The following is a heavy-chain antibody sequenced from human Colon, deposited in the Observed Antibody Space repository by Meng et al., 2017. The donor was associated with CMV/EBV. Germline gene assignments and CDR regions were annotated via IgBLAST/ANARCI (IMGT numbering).Heavy chain of an antibody. Sequence: GESLKISCVVSGFTLSDYWMNWVRQAPGKGLEWVANIKQDGSLESYVDSVKGRFFVSRDNGKNSLYLQMNSLRAEDTAVYYCAKVLVEKMATKSSGLDYWGQGTLVTVSS. CDR2: IKQDGSLE. V-gene: IGHV3-7*01. J-gene: IGHJ4*02. CDR3: AKVLVEKMATKSSGLDY. CDR1: GFTLSDYW. D-gene: IGHD5-24*01.